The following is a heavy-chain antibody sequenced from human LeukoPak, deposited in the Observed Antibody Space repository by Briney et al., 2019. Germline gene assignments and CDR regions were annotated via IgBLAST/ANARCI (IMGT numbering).Heavy chain of an antibody. CDR3: AKDEELYCSSISCFNFDY. J-gene: IGHJ4*02. V-gene: IGHV3-23*01. CDR1: GFTFSSYA. D-gene: IGHD2-2*01. CDR2: ISGSGGST. Sequence: GGSLRLSCAASGFTFSSYAMSWVRQAPGKGLEWVSAISGSGGSTYYADSVKGRFTISRDNSKNTLYLQTNSLRVEDTAVYYCAKDEELYCSSISCFNFDYWGQGTLVTVSS.